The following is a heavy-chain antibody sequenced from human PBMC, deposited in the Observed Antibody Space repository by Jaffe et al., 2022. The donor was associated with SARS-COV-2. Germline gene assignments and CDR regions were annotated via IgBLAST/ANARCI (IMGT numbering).Heavy chain of an antibody. Sequence: EVQLLESGGGLVQPGGSLRLSCAASGFTFSSYAMSWVRQAPGKGLEWVSAISGSGGSTYYADSVKGRFTISRDNSKNTLYLQMNSLRAEDTAVYYCAKEGGYYGSGSSFYFDYWGQGTLVTVSS. CDR2: ISGSGGST. V-gene: IGHV3-23*01. D-gene: IGHD3-10*01. CDR3: AKEGGYYGSGSSFYFDY. J-gene: IGHJ4*02. CDR1: GFTFSSYA.